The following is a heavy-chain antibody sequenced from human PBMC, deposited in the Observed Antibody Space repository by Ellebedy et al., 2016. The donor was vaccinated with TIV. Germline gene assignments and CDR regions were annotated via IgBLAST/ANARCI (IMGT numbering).Heavy chain of an antibody. D-gene: IGHD5-24*01. CDR2: VSYNGSNR. Sequence: GESLKISCAASGFTFSNNSMNWVRQAPGKGLEWVAVVSYNGSNRYSTDSVKGRFTISRDNSKNTLYLQMSSPRPEDTAMYYCARDSRRDGSGALDYWGQGTLAIVSS. V-gene: IGHV3-30*03. CDR1: GFTFSNNS. CDR3: ARDSRRDGSGALDY. J-gene: IGHJ4*02.